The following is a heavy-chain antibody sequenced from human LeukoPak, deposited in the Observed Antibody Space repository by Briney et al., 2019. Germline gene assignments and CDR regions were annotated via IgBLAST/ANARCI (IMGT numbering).Heavy chain of an antibody. V-gene: IGHV4-59*01. CDR1: GGSISSYY. J-gene: IGHJ5*02. CDR2: IYYSGST. Sequence: SETLSLTCTVSGGSISSYYWSWIRQPPGKGLEWIGYIYYSGSTNYNPSLKSRITISTDTSKNQFSLKLSSVTAADTAVYYCARDLRTYSSGPIYPWGQGTLVIVSS. CDR3: ARDLRTYSSGPIYP. D-gene: IGHD6-19*01.